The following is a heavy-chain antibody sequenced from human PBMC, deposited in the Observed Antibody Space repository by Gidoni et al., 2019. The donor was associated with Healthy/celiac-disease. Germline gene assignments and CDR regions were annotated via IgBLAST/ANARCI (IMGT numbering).Heavy chain of an antibody. CDR3: AKDFSYYYDSRGIDY. CDR1: GFTFRSYA. CDR2: ISGSGGST. Sequence: EVQLLESGGGLVQPGGSLRLSCAASGFTFRSYAMSWVRQAPGKGLEWVSAISGSGGSTYYADSVKGRFTISRDNSKNTLYLQMNSLRAEDTAVYYCAKDFSYYYDSRGIDYWGQGTLVTVSS. D-gene: IGHD3-22*01. V-gene: IGHV3-23*01. J-gene: IGHJ4*02.